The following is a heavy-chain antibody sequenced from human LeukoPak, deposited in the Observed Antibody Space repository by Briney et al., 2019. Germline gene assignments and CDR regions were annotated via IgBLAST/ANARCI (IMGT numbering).Heavy chain of an antibody. CDR1: GYTFTGYY. CDR3: ARDPYSGSYLNWFDP. J-gene: IGHJ5*02. CDR2: ISAYNGNT. V-gene: IGHV1-18*04. D-gene: IGHD1-26*01. Sequence: ASVKVSCKASGYTFTGYYMHWVRQAPGQGLEWMGWISAYNGNTNYAQKLQGRVTMTTDTSTSTAYMELRSLRSDDTAVYYCARDPYSGSYLNWFDPWGQGTLVTVSS.